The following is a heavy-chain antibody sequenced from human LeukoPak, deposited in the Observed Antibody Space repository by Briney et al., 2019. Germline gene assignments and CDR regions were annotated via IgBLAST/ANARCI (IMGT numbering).Heavy chain of an antibody. J-gene: IGHJ3*02. Sequence: PSETLSLTCAVSCYSIGSGHYCGWIRQPPGKGLEWIGSLYHSGSTYYNPSLESRVTISVDKSKNQFSLRLTSVTAADTAIYYCARTVTVTPNDAFDIWGQGTMVTVSS. CDR3: ARTVTVTPNDAFDI. V-gene: IGHV4-38-2*01. D-gene: IGHD4-17*01. CDR1: CYSIGSGHY. CDR2: LYHSGST.